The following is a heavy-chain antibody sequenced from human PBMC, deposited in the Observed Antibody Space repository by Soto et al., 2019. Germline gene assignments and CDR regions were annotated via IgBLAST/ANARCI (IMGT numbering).Heavy chain of an antibody. CDR2: INHSGST. CDR3: ARGGVVVVAATAKWFDP. V-gene: IGHV4-34*01. J-gene: IGHJ5*02. CDR1: GGSFSCYY. D-gene: IGHD2-15*01. Sequence: SETLSLTCSVYGGSFSCYYWSWIRQPPGKGLEWIGEINHSGSTNYNPSLKSRVTISVDTSKNQFSLKLSSVTAADTAVYYCARGGVVVVAATAKWFDPWGQGTLVTVSS.